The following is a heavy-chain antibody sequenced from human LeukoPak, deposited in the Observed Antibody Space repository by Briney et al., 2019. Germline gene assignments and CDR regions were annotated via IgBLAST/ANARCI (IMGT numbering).Heavy chain of an antibody. Sequence: GGSLRLSCAASGLTFTTYTVNWVRQAPGKGLEWVSSISSSGNYIYYADSVKGRFTISRDNAKNSLYLQMNNLRAEDTAVYYCARDKYGDYTFDYWGQGTLVTVSS. V-gene: IGHV3-21*01. CDR1: GLTFTTYT. CDR2: ISSSGNYI. J-gene: IGHJ4*02. D-gene: IGHD4-17*01. CDR3: ARDKYGDYTFDY.